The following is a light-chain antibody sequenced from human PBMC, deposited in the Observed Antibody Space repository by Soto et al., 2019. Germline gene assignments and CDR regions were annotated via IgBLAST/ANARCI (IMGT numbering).Light chain of an antibody. Sequence: DIQMIQSPSSLSASVGDRVTITCRASQDISNYLAWYQQKPGKVPKVLIYAASTLQSGVPSRFSGSGSGTDFTLTISSLQPEDVATYYCQKYNSAPETFGQGTKVDIK. CDR3: QKYNSAPET. CDR2: AAS. CDR1: QDISNY. V-gene: IGKV1-27*01. J-gene: IGKJ1*01.